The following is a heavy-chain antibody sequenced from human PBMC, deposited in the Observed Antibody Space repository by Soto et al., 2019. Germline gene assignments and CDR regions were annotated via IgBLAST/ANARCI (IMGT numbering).Heavy chain of an antibody. D-gene: IGHD2-15*01. CDR3: ARTELGYCSGGSCSKAWFDP. V-gene: IGHV4-30-2*01. J-gene: IGHJ5*02. Sequence: PSETLSRTSVVFGGSLSSGGYSWSWIRHPPGKGLEWIGYIYHSGSTYYNPSLKSRVTISVDRSKNQFSLKLSSVTAADTAVYYCARTELGYCSGGSCSKAWFDPWGQGTLVTVSS. CDR2: IYHSGST. CDR1: GGSLSSGGYS.